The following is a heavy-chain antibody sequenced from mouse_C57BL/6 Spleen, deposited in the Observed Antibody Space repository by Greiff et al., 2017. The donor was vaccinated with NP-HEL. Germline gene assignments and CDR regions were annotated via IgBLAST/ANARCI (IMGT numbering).Heavy chain of an antibody. V-gene: IGHV3-6*01. J-gene: IGHJ1*03. D-gene: IGHD2-4*01. Sequence: EVKLMESGPGLVKPSQSLSLTCSVTGYSITSGYYWNWIRQFPGNKLEWMGYISYDGSNNYNPSLKNRISITRDTSKNQFFLKLNSVTTEDTATYYCAREGLRRGGGYFDVWGTGTTVTVSS. CDR1: GYSITSGYY. CDR2: ISYDGSN. CDR3: AREGLRRGGGYFDV.